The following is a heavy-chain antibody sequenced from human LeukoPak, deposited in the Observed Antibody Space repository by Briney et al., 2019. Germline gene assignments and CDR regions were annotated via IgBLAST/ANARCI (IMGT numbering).Heavy chain of an antibody. V-gene: IGHV3-30*18. CDR2: ISYDGSNK. J-gene: IGHJ6*03. Sequence: GGSLRLSCAASGFTFSSYAMSWVRQAPGKGLEWVAVISYDGSNKYYADSVRGRFTISRDNSKNTLYLQMNSLRAEDTAVYYCAKDHYDFWIGYMDVWGKGTTVTVSS. CDR1: GFTFSSYA. D-gene: IGHD3-3*01. CDR3: AKDHYDFWIGYMDV.